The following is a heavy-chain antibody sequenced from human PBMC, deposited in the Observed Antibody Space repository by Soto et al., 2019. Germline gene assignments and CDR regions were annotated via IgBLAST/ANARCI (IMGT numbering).Heavy chain of an antibody. J-gene: IGHJ3*02. CDR3: ASESTVTDAFDI. CDR2: ISAYTGNT. CDR1: GYTFTSYG. Sequence: ASVKVSCKASGYTFTSYGISWVRQAPGQGLEWMGWISAYTGNTNYAQKLQGRVTMTTDTSTSTAYMELRSLRSDDTAVYYCASESTVTDAFDIWGQGTMVTVSS. V-gene: IGHV1-18*01. D-gene: IGHD4-17*01.